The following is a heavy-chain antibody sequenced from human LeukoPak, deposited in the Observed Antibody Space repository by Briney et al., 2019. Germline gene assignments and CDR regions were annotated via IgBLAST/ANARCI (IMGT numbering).Heavy chain of an antibody. J-gene: IGHJ3*02. D-gene: IGHD3-22*01. CDR3: ARDYDSAFDI. Sequence: PSETLSLTCTVSGGSISSGGYYWSWIRQPPGKGLEWIGYIYHSGSTYYNPSLKSRVTISVDRSKNQFSLKLSSVTAADTAVYYCARDYDSAFDIWGQGTMVTVSS. V-gene: IGHV4-30-2*01. CDR2: IYHSGST. CDR1: GGSISSGGYY.